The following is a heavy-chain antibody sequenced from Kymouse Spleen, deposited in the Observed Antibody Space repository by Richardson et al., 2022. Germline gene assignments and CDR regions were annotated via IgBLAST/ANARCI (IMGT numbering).Heavy chain of an antibody. CDR2: ISYDGSNK. V-gene: IGHV3-30*18. CDR1: GFTFSSYG. Sequence: QVQLVESGGGVVQPGRSLRLSCAASGFTFSSYGMHWVRQAPGKGLEWVAVISYDGSNKYYADSVKGRFTISRDNSKNTLYLQMNSLRAEDTAVYYCAKEELERSFDYWGQGTLVTVSS. CDR3: AKEELERSFDY. J-gene: IGHJ4*02. D-gene: IGHD1-1*01,IGHD1-20*01.